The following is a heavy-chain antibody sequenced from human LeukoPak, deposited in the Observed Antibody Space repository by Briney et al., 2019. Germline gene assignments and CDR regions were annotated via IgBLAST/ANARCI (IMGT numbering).Heavy chain of an antibody. CDR2: IYGGTSA. CDR3: ARMDYDSSGYTY. V-gene: IGHV3-53*01. D-gene: IGHD3-22*01. Sequence: GGSLRLSCAASGFTVSSNYMSWVRQAPGKGLEWVSVIYGGTSAYYADSVKGRFTISRDNSKNTLYLQMNSLRAEDTAVYYCARMDYDSSGYTYWGQGTLVTVSS. J-gene: IGHJ4*02. CDR1: GFTVSSNY.